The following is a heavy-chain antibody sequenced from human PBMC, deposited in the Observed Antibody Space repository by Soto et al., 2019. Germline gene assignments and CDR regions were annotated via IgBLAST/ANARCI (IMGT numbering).Heavy chain of an antibody. CDR3: ARAYYDFWSGAYYYYMDV. CDR2: IYNSGST. CDR1: GASISSRY. J-gene: IGHJ6*03. Sequence: SETLSLTCTVSGASISSRYWTWIRQPPGKGLEWIAYIYNSGSTNYNPSLKRRVTLSVDTSKNQFSLKLSSVTAADTAIYYCARAYYDFWSGAYYYYMDVWGKGTTVTVSS. V-gene: IGHV4-59*11. D-gene: IGHD3-3*01.